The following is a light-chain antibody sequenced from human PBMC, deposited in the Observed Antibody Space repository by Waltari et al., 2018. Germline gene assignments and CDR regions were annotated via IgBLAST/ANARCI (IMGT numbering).Light chain of an antibody. CDR3: GTWDSGLSGGV. J-gene: IGLJ3*02. CDR1: SFNIGNNY. CDR2: EKN. Sequence: QSVLTQPPSVSAAPGQQVTISCSGSSFNIGNNYVSWYQQVPGTAPKLLIYEKNKRPSGIPDRFSGSKSGTSATLGITGLQTGDEADYYCGTWDSGLSGGVFGGGTKLTVL. V-gene: IGLV1-51*02.